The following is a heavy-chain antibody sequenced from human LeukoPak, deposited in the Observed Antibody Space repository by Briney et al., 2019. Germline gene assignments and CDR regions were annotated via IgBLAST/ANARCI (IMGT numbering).Heavy chain of an antibody. CDR2: IRYDGSNK. CDR3: AKNRGAGSHYYYHMNV. J-gene: IGHJ6*03. CDR1: GFTFSSYG. Sequence: GGSLSLSCAASGFTFSSYGMHWVRQAPGKGLEWVAFIRYDGSNKYYADSVKGRFTISRDNSKNTLYLQLNSLRVEDTAVYYCAKNRGAGSHYYYHMNVWGKGTTVTVSS. V-gene: IGHV3-30*02. D-gene: IGHD1-26*01.